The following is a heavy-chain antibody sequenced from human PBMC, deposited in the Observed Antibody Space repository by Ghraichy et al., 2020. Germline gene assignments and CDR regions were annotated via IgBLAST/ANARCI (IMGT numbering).Heavy chain of an antibody. CDR1: GGTFSSYA. V-gene: IGHV1-69*13. D-gene: IGHD6-13*01. Sequence: SVKVSCKASGGTFSSYAISWVRQAPGQGLEWMGGIIPIFGTANYAQKFQGRVTITADESTSTAYMELSSLRSEDTAVYYCARTLVDEQLGNHFDYWGQGTLVTVSS. J-gene: IGHJ4*02. CDR2: IIPIFGTA. CDR3: ARTLVDEQLGNHFDY.